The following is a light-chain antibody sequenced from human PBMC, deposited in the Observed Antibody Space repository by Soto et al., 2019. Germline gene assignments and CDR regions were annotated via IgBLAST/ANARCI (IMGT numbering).Light chain of an antibody. CDR3: SSYTSSSTYA. V-gene: IGLV2-14*03. Sequence: QSALAQPASVSGSPGQSIAISCTGTSSDVGAYNYVSWYQQHPGKAPKLMIYDVSNRPSGVSNRFSGSKSDNTASLTISGLQAEDEADYYCSSYTSSSTYAFGTGTKVTVL. CDR1: SSDVGAYNY. J-gene: IGLJ1*01. CDR2: DVS.